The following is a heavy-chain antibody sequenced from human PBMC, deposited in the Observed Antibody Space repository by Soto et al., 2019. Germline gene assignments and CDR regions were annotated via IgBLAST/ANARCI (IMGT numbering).Heavy chain of an antibody. V-gene: IGHV4-31*03. Sequence: QVQLQESGPGLVKPSQTLSLTCTVSGGSISSGGYYWSWIRQHPGKGLEWIGYIYYSGSTYYNPSLKRRVTRPVDTSTNPFSLKLSSVTAADTAVYYCARSSTSAHYFDYWGQGTLVTVSS. J-gene: IGHJ4*02. CDR2: IYYSGST. D-gene: IGHD2-2*01. CDR1: GGSISSGGYY. CDR3: ARSSTSAHYFDY.